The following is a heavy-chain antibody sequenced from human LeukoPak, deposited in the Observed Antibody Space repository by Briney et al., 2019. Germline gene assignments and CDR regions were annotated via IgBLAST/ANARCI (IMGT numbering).Heavy chain of an antibody. Sequence: GTSLRLSCAASGISFSSHGMHWVRQAPGKGLEWVAVIWYDGSNIYYADSVKGRFTISRDNSKNTLYLQMNSLRAEDTAVYYCARDHVVVPAAMAGGGWRSYYFDYWGQGTLVTVSS. CDR3: ARDHVVVPAAMAGGGWRSYYFDY. J-gene: IGHJ4*02. D-gene: IGHD2-2*01. V-gene: IGHV3-33*01. CDR2: IWYDGSNI. CDR1: GISFSSHG.